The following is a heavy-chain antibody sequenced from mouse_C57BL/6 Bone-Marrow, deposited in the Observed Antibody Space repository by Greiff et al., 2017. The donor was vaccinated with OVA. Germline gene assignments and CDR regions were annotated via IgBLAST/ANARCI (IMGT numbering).Heavy chain of an antibody. D-gene: IGHD2-4*01. CDR1: GFTFSSYA. V-gene: IGHV5-4*01. J-gene: IGHJ1*03. CDR2: ISDGGSHT. CDR3: ARERGMITTGYFDV. Sequence: EVKLMESGGGLVKPGGSLKLSCAASGFTFSSYAMSWVRQTPEKRLEWVATISDGGSHTYYPDNVKGRFTISRDNAKNNLYLQMSHLKSEDTAMYYCARERGMITTGYFDVWGTGTTVTVSS.